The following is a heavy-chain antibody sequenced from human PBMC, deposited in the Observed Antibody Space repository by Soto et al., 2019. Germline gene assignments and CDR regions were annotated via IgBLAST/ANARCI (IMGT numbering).Heavy chain of an antibody. V-gene: IGHV1-46*03. CDR1: GYTFTSYY. J-gene: IGHJ6*03. CDR3: ARDIVYDILTGYYYYYYYMDV. D-gene: IGHD3-9*01. CDR2: INPSGGST. Sequence: GASVKVSCKASGYTFTSYYMYWVRQAPGQGLEWMGIINPSGGSTSYAQKFQGRVTMTRDTSTSTVYMELSSLRSEDTAVYYCARDIVYDILTGYYYYYYYMDVWGKGTTVTVSS.